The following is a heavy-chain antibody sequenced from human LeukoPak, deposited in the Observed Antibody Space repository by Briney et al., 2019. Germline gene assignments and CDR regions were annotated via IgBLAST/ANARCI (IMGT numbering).Heavy chain of an antibody. Sequence: ASVKVSCKASGGTFSNYAISWVRQAPGQGLEWMGRIIPILGIANYAQKFQGRVTITADKSTSTAYMELSSLRSEDTAVYYCAKDDRYYYDSSSNFDYWGQGTLVTVSS. CDR2: IIPILGIA. CDR3: AKDDRYYYDSSSNFDY. V-gene: IGHV1-69*04. J-gene: IGHJ4*02. CDR1: GGTFSNYA. D-gene: IGHD3-22*01.